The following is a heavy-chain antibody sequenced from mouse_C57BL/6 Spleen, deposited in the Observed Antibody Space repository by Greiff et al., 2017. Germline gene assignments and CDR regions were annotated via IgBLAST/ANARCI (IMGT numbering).Heavy chain of an antibody. V-gene: IGHV1-80*01. J-gene: IGHJ3*01. CDR3: VREGIYGGNYPLAY. CDR2: IYPGDGDT. CDR1: GYAFSSYW. Sequence: QVQLQQSGAELVKPGASVKISCKASGYAFSSYWMNWVKQRPGKGLEWIGQIYPGDGDTNYNGKFKGKATLTADKSSSTAYMQLSSLTSEDSAVYFCVREGIYGGNYPLAYWGQGTLVTVSA. D-gene: IGHD1-1*02.